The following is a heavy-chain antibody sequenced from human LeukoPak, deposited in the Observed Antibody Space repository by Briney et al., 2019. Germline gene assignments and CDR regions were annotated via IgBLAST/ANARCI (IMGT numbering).Heavy chain of an antibody. Sequence: PGGSLRLSCAASGFTFSSYWMSWARQAPGKGLEWVANIKQEGTEKYYGDSVKGRFTISRDNAKNSLYLQMNSLRAEDTAVYYCGRFHRGFYDLDYWGQGTLVTVSS. CDR1: GFTFSSYW. V-gene: IGHV3-7*01. D-gene: IGHD2/OR15-2a*01. J-gene: IGHJ4*02. CDR2: IKQEGTEK. CDR3: GRFHRGFYDLDY.